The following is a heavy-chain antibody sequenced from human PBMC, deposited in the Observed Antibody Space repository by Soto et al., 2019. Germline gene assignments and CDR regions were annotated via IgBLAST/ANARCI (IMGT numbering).Heavy chain of an antibody. V-gene: IGHV3-15*01. Sequence: EVQLVESGGGLVKPGGSLRLSCAASGFTFSNAWMSWVRQAPGKGLEWVGRIKSKTDGGTTDYAAPVKGRFTISRDDSKNTLYLQMNSMKTDDTDVYYCLLVVIATFDYWGQGTQVTVSS. CDR1: GFTFSNAW. CDR3: LLVVIATFDY. J-gene: IGHJ4*02. CDR2: IKSKTDGGTT. D-gene: IGHD2-21*01.